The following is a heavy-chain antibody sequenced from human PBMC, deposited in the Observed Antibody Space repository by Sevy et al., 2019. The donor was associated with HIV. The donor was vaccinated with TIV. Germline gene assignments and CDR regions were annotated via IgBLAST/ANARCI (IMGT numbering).Heavy chain of an antibody. V-gene: IGHV4-31*03. CDR3: ARDKERQVTAHAFDI. J-gene: IGHJ3*02. CDR2: IYYSGST. CDR1: GGSISSGGYY. Sequence: SETLSLTCTVSGGSISSGGYYWSWIRQHPGKGLEWIGYIYYSGSTYYNPSLKSRVTISVDKSKNQFSLKLSSVTAADTAVYYCARDKERQVTAHAFDIWGQGTMVTVSS. D-gene: IGHD2-21*02.